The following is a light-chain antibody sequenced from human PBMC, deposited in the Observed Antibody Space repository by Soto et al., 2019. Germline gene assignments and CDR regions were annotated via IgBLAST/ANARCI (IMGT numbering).Light chain of an antibody. V-gene: IGKV3-15*01. J-gene: IGKJ2*01. CDR3: QQYNNPYT. CDR1: QSVSSN. CDR2: GAS. Sequence: EIVMTQSPATLSVSPGERATLSCRASQSVSSNLAWYQQKPGQAPRLLIYGASTRATGIPAKFSVSGSGTEFTLTISSLQSEDFAVYYCQQYNNPYTFGQGTKLEIK.